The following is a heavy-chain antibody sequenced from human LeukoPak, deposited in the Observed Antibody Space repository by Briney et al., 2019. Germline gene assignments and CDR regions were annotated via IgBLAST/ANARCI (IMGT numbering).Heavy chain of an antibody. V-gene: IGHV4-39*01. J-gene: IGHJ4*02. CDR3: ARHYPRIAEAGG. CDR1: GGSISSSSYY. CDR2: IYYSGST. Sequence: PSETLSLTCTVSGGSISSSSYYWGWIRQPPGKGLEWIGSIYYSGSTYYNPSLKSRVTISVDTSKNQFSLKLSSVTAADTAVYYCARHYPRIAEAGGWGQGTLVTASS. D-gene: IGHD6-19*01.